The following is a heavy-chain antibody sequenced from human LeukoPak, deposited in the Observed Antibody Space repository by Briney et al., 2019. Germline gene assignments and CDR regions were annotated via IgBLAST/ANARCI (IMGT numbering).Heavy chain of an antibody. V-gene: IGHV3-23*01. CDR2: ISGSGGST. D-gene: IGHD1-26*01. CDR3: AKDPRVGATHRFYYFDY. J-gene: IGHJ4*02. Sequence: GGSLRLSCAASGFTFGSYAMSWVRQAPGKGLEWVSAISGSGGSTYYADSVKGRFTISRDNSKNTLYLQMNSLRAEDTAVYYCAKDPRVGATHRFYYFDYWGQGTLVTVSS. CDR1: GFTFGSYA.